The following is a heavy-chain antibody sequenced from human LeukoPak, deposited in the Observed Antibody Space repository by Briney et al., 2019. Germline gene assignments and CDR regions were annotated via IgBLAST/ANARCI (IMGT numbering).Heavy chain of an antibody. CDR3: ARVLRYFDWPCDY. J-gene: IGHJ4*02. CDR1: GGSISSSSFY. V-gene: IGHV4-39*01. D-gene: IGHD3-9*01. Sequence: SETLSLDCTISGGSISSSSFYWGWFRQPPGKGLEWIGSINYGGSTSYNPSLKNRVTVSLDTSKTQFSLRLSSVTAADTAVYYCARVLRYFDWPCDYWGQGTLVTVSS. CDR2: INYGGST.